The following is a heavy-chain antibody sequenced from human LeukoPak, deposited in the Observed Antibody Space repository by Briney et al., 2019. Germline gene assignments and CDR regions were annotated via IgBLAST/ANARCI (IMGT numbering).Heavy chain of an antibody. D-gene: IGHD2-2*02. CDR2: INHSGST. CDR3: ARGIRTYGPKAPATAIGPHKY. J-gene: IGHJ4*02. CDR1: GGSFSGYY. V-gene: IGHV4-34*01. Sequence: PSETLSLTCAVYGGSFSGYYWSWIRQPPGKGLEWIGEINHSGSTNYNPSLKSRVTISVDTSKNQFSLKPRSVNAANTAAYYSARGIRTYGPKAPATAIGPHKYWGQGTLVTVSS.